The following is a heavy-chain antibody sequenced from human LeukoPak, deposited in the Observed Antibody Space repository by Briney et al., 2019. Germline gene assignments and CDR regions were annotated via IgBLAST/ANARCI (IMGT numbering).Heavy chain of an antibody. Sequence: SETLSLTCTVSGGSISSSSYYWGWLRQPPGRGLEWLGNIYYSGSTYYNPSLKSRVTISVDTSKNQFSLKLSSVTAADTAVYYCARLVTEYGDYATYYYYYMDVWGKGTTVTISS. V-gene: IGHV4-39*01. CDR3: ARLVTEYGDYATYYYYYMDV. J-gene: IGHJ6*03. D-gene: IGHD4-17*01. CDR1: GGSISSSSYY. CDR2: IYYSGST.